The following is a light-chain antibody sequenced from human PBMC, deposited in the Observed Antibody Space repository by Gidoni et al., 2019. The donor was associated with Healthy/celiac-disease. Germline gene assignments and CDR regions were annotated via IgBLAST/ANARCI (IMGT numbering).Light chain of an antibody. V-gene: IGKV1-5*03. Sequence: DIQMTLSPSTLSASVGARVTITCRASQSISSWLAWYQEKPGKAPKLLIYKASSLESGVPSRFKGRGSGTEFTLTISSLQPDDFATYYCQQYNSYSWTFGQGTKVEIK. J-gene: IGKJ1*01. CDR1: QSISSW. CDR3: QQYNSYSWT. CDR2: KAS.